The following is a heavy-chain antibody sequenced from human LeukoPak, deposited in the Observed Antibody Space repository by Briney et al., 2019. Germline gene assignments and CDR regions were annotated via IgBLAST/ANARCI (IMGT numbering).Heavy chain of an antibody. CDR3: AKDCGGDCHVYC. J-gene: IGHJ4*02. CDR1: GFTFSNYG. Sequence: GGSLRLSCAASGFTFSNYGMHWVRQAPGKGLDWVAAIWPDGINQDYADSVRGRFTISRDNSKNILYLQMDSLGAEDTALYYCAKDCGGDCHVYCWGQGTLVTVSS. V-gene: IGHV3-30*02. D-gene: IGHD2-21*02. CDR2: IWPDGINQ.